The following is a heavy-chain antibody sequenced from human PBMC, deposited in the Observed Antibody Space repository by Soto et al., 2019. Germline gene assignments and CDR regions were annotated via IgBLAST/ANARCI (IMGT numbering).Heavy chain of an antibody. D-gene: IGHD3-16*01. V-gene: IGHV1-2*02. CDR1: GYTFTGFY. Sequence: ASVKVSCKASGYTFTGFYMHWVRQAPGQGLEWLGWIDPNTGVTTYAQKFQGRVTMTRDTSISTAYMELSRLTSDDTAVYYCATPTGRVLGRSCADWGQGTLVTVSS. CDR2: IDPNTGVT. J-gene: IGHJ4*02. CDR3: ATPTGRVLGRSCAD.